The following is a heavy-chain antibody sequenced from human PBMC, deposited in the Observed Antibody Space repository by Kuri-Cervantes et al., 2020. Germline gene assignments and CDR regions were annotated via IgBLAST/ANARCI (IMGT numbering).Heavy chain of an antibody. V-gene: IGHV4-59*01. CDR1: GGSISSYY. CDR2: IYYSGST. CDR3: ARGGAVAVYYWYFDL. D-gene: IGHD6-19*01. Sequence: GSLRLSCTVSGGSISSYYWSWIRQPPGKGLEWIGYIYYSGSTNYNPSLKSRVTISVDTSKNQFSLKLSSVTAADTAVYYCARGGAVAVYYWYFDLWGRGTLVTVSS. J-gene: IGHJ2*01.